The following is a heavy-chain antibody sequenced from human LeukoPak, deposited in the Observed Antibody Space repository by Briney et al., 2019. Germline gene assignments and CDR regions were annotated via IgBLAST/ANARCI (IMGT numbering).Heavy chain of an antibody. V-gene: IGHV3-30*04. J-gene: IGHJ1*01. CDR3: ARGGRYCSSTSCYNEYFQH. CDR1: GFTFSSYA. CDR2: ISYDGSNK. Sequence: PGRSLRLSCAASGFTFSSYAMHWVRQAPGKGLEGVAVISYDGSNKYYADSVKGRFTISRDNSKNTLYLRMNSLRAEDTAVYYCARGGRYCSSTSCYNEYFQHWGQGTLVTVSS. D-gene: IGHD2-2*02.